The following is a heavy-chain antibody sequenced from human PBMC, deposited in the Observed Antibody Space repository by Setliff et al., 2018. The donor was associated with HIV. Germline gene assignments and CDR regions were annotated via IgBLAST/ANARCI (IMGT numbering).Heavy chain of an antibody. CDR3: ARGYYDSSGLARY. D-gene: IGHD3-22*01. CDR2: ISPDNAIT. J-gene: IGHJ4*02. Sequence: ASVKVSCKSSGCTFTDYFMHWVRQAPGQGLEWMGWISPDNAITRISQRFRGSVTMTRDRSINTAYMEFSGLTSDDTAVYYCARGYYDSSGLARYWGQGTLVTVSS. V-gene: IGHV1-2*02. CDR1: GCTFTDYF.